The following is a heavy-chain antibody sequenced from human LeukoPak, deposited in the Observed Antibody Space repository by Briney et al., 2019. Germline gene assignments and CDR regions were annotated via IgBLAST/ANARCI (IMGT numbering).Heavy chain of an antibody. Sequence: PSETLSLTCAVSGDSLTTFNWWSGVRQPPGKGRGWMGEIFHNGGANYNPSLKGRVTISVDKSKNQFSLKLSSVTAADTAMYYCARRVDDSGDHIDSWGQGTLVTVSS. V-gene: IGHV4-4*02. CDR3: ARRVDDSGDHIDS. J-gene: IGHJ4*02. CDR1: GDSLTTFNW. D-gene: IGHD4-17*01. CDR2: IFHNGGA.